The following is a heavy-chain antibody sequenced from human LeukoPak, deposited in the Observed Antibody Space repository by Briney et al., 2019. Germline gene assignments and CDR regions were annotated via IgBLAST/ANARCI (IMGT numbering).Heavy chain of an antibody. J-gene: IGHJ5*02. CDR1: GGTFSSYA. CDR3: ARGYDFWSGYVGNQNWFDP. D-gene: IGHD3-3*01. V-gene: IGHV1-69*13. Sequence: GASVKVSCKASGGTFSSYAISWVRQAPGQGLEWMGGIIPIFGTANYVQKFQGRVTITADESTSTAYMELSSLRSEDTAVYYCARGYDFWSGYVGNQNWFDPWGQGTLVTVSS. CDR2: IIPIFGTA.